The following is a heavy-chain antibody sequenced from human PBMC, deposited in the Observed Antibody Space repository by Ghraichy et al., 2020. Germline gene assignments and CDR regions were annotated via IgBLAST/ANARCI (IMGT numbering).Heavy chain of an antibody. D-gene: IGHD2-15*01. CDR2: ISTSGGT. CDR1: GGSISGYQ. Sequence: SETLSLTCTVSGGSISGYQWSWIRQPAGTGLEWIGRISTSGGTHYNPSLKSRVTMSVDTSKNQFSLILTSVTAADTALYYCARDSGTTYCIGGRCYFHWFATWGPGTLVIVSS. CDR3: ARDSGTTYCIGGRCYFHWFAT. V-gene: IGHV4-4*07. J-gene: IGHJ5*02.